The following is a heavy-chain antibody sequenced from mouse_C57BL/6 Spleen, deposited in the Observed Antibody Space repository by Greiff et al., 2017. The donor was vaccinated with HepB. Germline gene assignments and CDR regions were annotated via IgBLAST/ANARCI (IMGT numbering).Heavy chain of an antibody. CDR1: GYTFTSYW. Sequence: QVQLQQPGAELVRPGSSVKLSCKASGYTFTSYWMHWVKQRPIQGLEWIGNIDPSDSETHYNQKFKDKATLTVDKSSSTAYMQLSSLTSEDSAVYYCARSDASYAMDYWGQGTSVTVSS. V-gene: IGHV1-52*01. J-gene: IGHJ4*01. CDR2: IDPSDSET. D-gene: IGHD6-1*01. CDR3: ARSDASYAMDY.